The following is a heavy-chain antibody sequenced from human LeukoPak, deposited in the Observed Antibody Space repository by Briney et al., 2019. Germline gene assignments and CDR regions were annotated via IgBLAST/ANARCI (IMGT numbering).Heavy chain of an antibody. CDR1: GGSISSYY. V-gene: IGHV4-59*12. CDR3: ARVGTTVRYYYYYGMDV. CDR2: IYYSGST. D-gene: IGHD1-1*01. Sequence: SETLSLTCTVSGGSISSYYWSWIRQPPGKGLEWIGYIYYSGSTNYNPSLKSRVTISVDTSKNQFSLKLSSVTAADTAVYYCARVGTTVRYYYYYGMDVWGQGTTVTVSS. J-gene: IGHJ6*02.